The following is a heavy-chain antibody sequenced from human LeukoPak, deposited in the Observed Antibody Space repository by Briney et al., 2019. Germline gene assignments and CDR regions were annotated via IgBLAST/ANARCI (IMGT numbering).Heavy chain of an antibody. CDR3: ARSMYSGYYYYMDV. Sequence: SETLSLTCTVSGGSISSYYWSWIRQPPGKGLEWIGYIFYSGNTNYNPSLTSRLTIPVDTSKNQFSLKLSSVTAADTAVYYCARSMYSGYYYYMDVWGKGTTVTVSS. CDR2: IFYSGNT. D-gene: IGHD2-8*01. J-gene: IGHJ6*03. CDR1: GGSISSYY. V-gene: IGHV4-59*01.